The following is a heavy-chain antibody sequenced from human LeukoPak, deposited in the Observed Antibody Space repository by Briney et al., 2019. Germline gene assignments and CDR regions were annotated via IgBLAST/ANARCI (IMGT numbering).Heavy chain of an antibody. J-gene: IGHJ5*02. V-gene: IGHV4-34*01. D-gene: IGHD6-19*01. CDR2: INHSGST. Sequence: PSETLSLTCAVYGGSFSGYYWSWIRQPPGKGLEWIGEINHSGSTNYNPSLKSRVTISVDTSKNQFSLKLSSVTAADTAVYYCARHYLRRYSSGWLREARFNWFDPWGQGTMVTVSS. CDR1: GGSFSGYY. CDR3: ARHYLRRYSSGWLREARFNWFDP.